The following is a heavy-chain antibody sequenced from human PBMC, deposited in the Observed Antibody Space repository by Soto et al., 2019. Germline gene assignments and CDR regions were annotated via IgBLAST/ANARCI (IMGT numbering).Heavy chain of an antibody. J-gene: IGHJ4*02. V-gene: IGHV3-30*18. Sequence: GGSLRLSCAASGFTFSSYGMHWVRQAPGKGLEWVAVISYDGSNKYYADSVKGRFTISRDNSKNTLYLQMNSLRAEDTAVYYCAKDMAQPDYGDYVSAGGFDYWGQGTLVTVSS. CDR3: AKDMAQPDYGDYVSAGGFDY. CDR2: ISYDGSNK. D-gene: IGHD4-17*01. CDR1: GFTFSSYG.